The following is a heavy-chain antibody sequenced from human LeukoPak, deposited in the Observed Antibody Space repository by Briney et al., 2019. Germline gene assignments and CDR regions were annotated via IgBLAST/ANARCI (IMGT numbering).Heavy chain of an antibody. Sequence: GGSLRLSCAASGFTVSSNYMSWVRQAPGKGLEWVSVIYSGGSTYYADSVKGRFTISRHNSKNTLYLQMNSLRAEDTAVYYCARALIAAASKGIYYYYGMDVWGQGTTVTVSS. D-gene: IGHD6-13*01. CDR1: GFTVSSNY. J-gene: IGHJ6*02. CDR3: ARALIAAASKGIYYYYGMDV. V-gene: IGHV3-53*04. CDR2: IYSGGST.